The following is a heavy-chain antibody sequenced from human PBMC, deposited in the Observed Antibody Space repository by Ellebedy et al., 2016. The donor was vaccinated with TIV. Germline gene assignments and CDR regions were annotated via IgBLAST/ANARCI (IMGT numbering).Heavy chain of an antibody. Sequence: GESLKISCAASGFTFSTFGMHWVRQAAGKGLEWVAVVSNDGNNQYYADSVKGRFTISRDNSKNTLNLQMDSLRAEDKAVYYCARDRGNGYNYRSPFDHWGQGSLVTVSS. V-gene: IGHV3-30*03. CDR1: GFTFSTFG. J-gene: IGHJ4*02. D-gene: IGHD5-24*01. CDR2: VSNDGNNQ. CDR3: ARDRGNGYNYRSPFDH.